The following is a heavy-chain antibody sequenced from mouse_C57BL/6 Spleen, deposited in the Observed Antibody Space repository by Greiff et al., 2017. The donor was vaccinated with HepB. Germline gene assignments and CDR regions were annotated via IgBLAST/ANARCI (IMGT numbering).Heavy chain of an antibody. CDR1: GFNIKDYY. D-gene: IGHD1-1*01. J-gene: IGHJ1*03. CDR2: IDPEDGET. CDR3: ARAVVAGDWYFDV. Sequence: VQLKESGAELVKPGASVKLSCTASGFNIKDYYMHWVKQRTEQGLEWIGRIDPEDGETKYAPKFQGKATITADTSSNTAYLQLSSLTSEDTAVYYCARAVVAGDWYFDVWGTGTTVTVSS. V-gene: IGHV14-2*01.